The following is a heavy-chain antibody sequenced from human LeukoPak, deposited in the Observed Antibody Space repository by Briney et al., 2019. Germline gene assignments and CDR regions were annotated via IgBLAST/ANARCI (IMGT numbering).Heavy chain of an antibody. CDR3: AKDAPYYYDSSGYGGAFDI. V-gene: IGHV3-23*01. J-gene: IGHJ3*02. CDR1: RFAFSSYA. Sequence: GGSLRLSCAAFRFAFSSYAMTWVRQAPGKGLEWVSTISGSSGNTYYADSVKGRFTISRDNSKNTLYLQINSLRAEDTAVYYCAKDAPYYYDSSGYGGAFDIWGQGTMVTVSS. CDR2: ISGSSGNT. D-gene: IGHD3-22*01.